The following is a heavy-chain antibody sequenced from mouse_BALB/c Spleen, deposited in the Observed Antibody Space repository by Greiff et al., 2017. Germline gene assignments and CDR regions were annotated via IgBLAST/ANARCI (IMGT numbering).Heavy chain of an antibody. D-gene: IGHD3-2*02. CDR3: ARHQDYWYFDV. V-gene: IGHV5-6*01. J-gene: IGHJ1*01. CDR1: GFTFSSYG. CDR2: ISSGGSYT. Sequence: EVQLVESGGDLVKPGGSLKLSCAASGFTFSSYGMSWVRQTPDKRLEWVATISSGGSYTYYPDSVKGRFTISRDNAKNTLYLQMSSLKSEDTAMYYCARHQDYWYFDVWGAGTTVTVSS.